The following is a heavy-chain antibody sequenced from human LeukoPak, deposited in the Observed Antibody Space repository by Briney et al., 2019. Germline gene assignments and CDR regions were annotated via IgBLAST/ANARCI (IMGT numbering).Heavy chain of an antibody. CDR3: ARDQCSSTSCSPGYYYGMDV. CDR1: GGTFSSYA. V-gene: IGHV1-69*13. CDR2: IIPIFGTA. D-gene: IGHD2-2*01. Sequence: SVKVSCKASGGTFSSYAISWVRQAPGQGLEWMGGIIPIFGTANYAQKFQGRVTITADESTSTAYMELSSLRSEDTAVYYCARDQCSSTSCSPGYYYGMDVWGQGTTVTDSS. J-gene: IGHJ6*02.